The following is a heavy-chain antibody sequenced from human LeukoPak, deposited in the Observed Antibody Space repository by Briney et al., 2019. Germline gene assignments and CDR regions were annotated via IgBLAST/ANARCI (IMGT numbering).Heavy chain of an antibody. CDR1: GFTFSNAW. J-gene: IGHJ4*02. D-gene: IGHD3-16*02. CDR3: TTVSMITFGGVIVNRYY. Sequence: GGSLRLSCAASGFTFSNAWMSWVRQAPGKGLEWVGRIKSKTDGGTTDYAAPVKGRFTISRDDSKNTLYLQMNSLKTEDTAVYYCTTVSMITFGGVIVNRYYWGQGTLVTVSS. V-gene: IGHV3-15*01. CDR2: IKSKTDGGTT.